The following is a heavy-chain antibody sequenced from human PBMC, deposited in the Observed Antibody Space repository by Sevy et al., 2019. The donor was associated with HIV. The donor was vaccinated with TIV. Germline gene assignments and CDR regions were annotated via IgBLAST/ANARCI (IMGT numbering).Heavy chain of an antibody. D-gene: IGHD3-16*02. CDR3: ARAGRLRLGELSSGPNY. V-gene: IGHV3-30*03. CDR1: GFNFNTYG. CDR2: ISYDGNK. Sequence: GGSLRLSCTASGFNFNTYGMHWVRQAPGKGLEWLAIISYDGNKYYADSVEGRFTISRDNSRNTSYLQMNSLRTEETDVFHCARAGRLRLGELSSGPNYWGPGTLVTVSS. J-gene: IGHJ4*02.